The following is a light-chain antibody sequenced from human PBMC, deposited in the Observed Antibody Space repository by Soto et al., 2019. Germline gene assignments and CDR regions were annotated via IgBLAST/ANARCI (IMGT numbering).Light chain of an antibody. CDR3: QVWDSSSDHYV. CDR1: NIGSKS. CDR2: DDS. Sequence: SYELTQPPSVSVAPGQTARITCGGTNIGSKSVHWYQQKPGQAPVLVVYDDSDRPSGIPERFSGSNSGNTATLTISRVEAGDEDDYYCQVWDSSSDHYVFGTGTQLTVL. V-gene: IGLV3-21*02. J-gene: IGLJ1*01.